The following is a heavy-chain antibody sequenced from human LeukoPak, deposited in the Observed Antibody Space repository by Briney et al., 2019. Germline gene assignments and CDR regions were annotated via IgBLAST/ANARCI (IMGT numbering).Heavy chain of an antibody. CDR1: GYTFTSYG. V-gene: IGHV1-18*01. CDR3: ARDLDGVVAEVVDY. D-gene: IGHD2-15*01. CDR2: ISAYNGNT. J-gene: IGHJ4*02. Sequence: ASVKVSCKASGYTFTSYGISWVRQAPGQGLEWMGWISAYNGNTNYAQKLQGRVTMTRDTSISTAYMELSSLRSEDTAVYYCARDLDGVVAEVVDYWGQGTLVTVSS.